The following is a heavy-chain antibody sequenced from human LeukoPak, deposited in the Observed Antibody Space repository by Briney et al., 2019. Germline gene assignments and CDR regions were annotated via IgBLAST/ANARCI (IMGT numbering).Heavy chain of an antibody. CDR2: INPNSGGT. D-gene: IGHD6-19*01. J-gene: IGHJ3*02. V-gene: IGHV1-2*02. CDR3: ARNTYSSGWSPDYYDAFDI. Sequence: GASVNVSCKASGYTFTGYYMHWVRQAPGQGLEWMGWINPNSGGTNYAQKVQGRVTMTRDTSISTAYMELSRLRSDDTAVYYCARNTYSSGWSPDYYDAFDIWGQGTMVTVSS. CDR1: GYTFTGYY.